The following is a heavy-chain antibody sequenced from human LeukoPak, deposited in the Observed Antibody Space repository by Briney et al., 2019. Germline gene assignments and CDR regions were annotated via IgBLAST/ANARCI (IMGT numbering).Heavy chain of an antibody. D-gene: IGHD2-15*01. J-gene: IGHJ4*02. CDR3: AKDPWSGGSFGEF. CDR2: ISYDGSNK. Sequence: GGSLRLSCAASGFTFSSYAMHWVRQAPGKGLEWVAVISYDGSNKYYADSVKGRFTISRDNSKSTLYLQMNSLRAEDTSLYYCAKDPWSGGSFGEFWGQGTLVTVSS. V-gene: IGHV3-30*04. CDR1: GFTFSSYA.